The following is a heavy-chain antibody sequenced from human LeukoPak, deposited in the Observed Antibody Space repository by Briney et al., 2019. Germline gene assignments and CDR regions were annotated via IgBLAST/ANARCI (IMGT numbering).Heavy chain of an antibody. V-gene: IGHV3-23*01. D-gene: IGHD2-15*01. CDR3: AKGGYASCFDP. Sequence: GGSLRLSCEASGFTFSEHSMSWVRQAPGKGLEWVSTIRRDGSNTYYTDSVEGRFTISRDNSKNTLYLEMNTLRAEDTAVYYCAKGGYASCFDPWGQGAQVTVSS. CDR2: IRRDGSNT. J-gene: IGHJ5*02. CDR1: GFTFSEHS.